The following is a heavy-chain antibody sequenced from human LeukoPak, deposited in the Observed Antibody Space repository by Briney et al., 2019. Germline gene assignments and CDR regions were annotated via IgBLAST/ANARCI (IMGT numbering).Heavy chain of an antibody. CDR2: IYYDGSNK. Sequence: PGGSPRLSCAASGFTFSNYGMHWVRQAPGKGLEWVAVIYYDGSNKYYADSVKGRFTISRDNSKNTLYLQMNSLRAEDTAVYYCARGSSRAASKRFGMDVWGQGTTVTVSS. D-gene: IGHD6-6*01. CDR3: ARGSSRAASKRFGMDV. CDR1: GFTFSNYG. J-gene: IGHJ6*02. V-gene: IGHV3-33*01.